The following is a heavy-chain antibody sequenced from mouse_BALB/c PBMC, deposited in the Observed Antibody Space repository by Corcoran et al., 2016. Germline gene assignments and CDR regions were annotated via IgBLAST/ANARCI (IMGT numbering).Heavy chain of an antibody. CDR1: GYTFTDYN. Sequence: EVQLQQSGPELVKPGASVKISCKASGYTFTDYNMPWVKQSHGKSLEWIGYIYPYNGGTGDNQTFKSKATLTVDNSSSTAYMELRSLTSEDSAVYYCARWGQLGLYWYFDVWGAGTTVTVSS. D-gene: IGHD3-2*01. CDR3: ARWGQLGLYWYFDV. J-gene: IGHJ1*01. V-gene: IGHV1S29*02. CDR2: IYPYNGGT.